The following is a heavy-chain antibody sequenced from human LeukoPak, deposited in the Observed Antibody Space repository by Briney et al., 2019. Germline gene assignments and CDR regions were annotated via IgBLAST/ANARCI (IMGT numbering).Heavy chain of an antibody. V-gene: IGHV3-23*01. Sequence: GGSLRLSCAASGFTFADYAMNWFRQAPGKWLEWVSAIRARAGSTYYGDSVKGRFAVSTDNSKNTLYLQMNSLRAEDTAVYYCAKDPHSFLSPVVVDFDQWGQGTLVIVSS. CDR2: IRARAGST. J-gene: IGHJ4*02. D-gene: IGHD2-15*01. CDR1: GFTFADYA. CDR3: AKDPHSFLSPVVVDFDQ.